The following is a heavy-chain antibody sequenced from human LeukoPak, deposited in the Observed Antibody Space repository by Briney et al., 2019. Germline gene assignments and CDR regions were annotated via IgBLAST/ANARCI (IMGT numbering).Heavy chain of an antibody. Sequence: PGGSLRLSCAASGFTFSSYAMSWVRQAPGKGLEWVSAISGSGGSTYYADSVKGRFTISRDNSKNTLYLQMNSLRAEGTAVYYCAKDGGPGLAFDIWGQGTMVTVSS. J-gene: IGHJ3*02. V-gene: IGHV3-23*01. CDR3: AKDGGPGLAFDI. D-gene: IGHD3-16*01. CDR1: GFTFSSYA. CDR2: ISGSGGST.